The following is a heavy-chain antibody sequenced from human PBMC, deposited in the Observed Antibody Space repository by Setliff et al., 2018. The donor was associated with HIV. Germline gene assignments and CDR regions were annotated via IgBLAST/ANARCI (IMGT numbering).Heavy chain of an antibody. Sequence: SETLSLTCTVSGGSISSYYWSWIRQPPGKGLEWIGYIYYSGTTNYNASLKSRLTMSVDTSKKHFSLNLRSVTAADTAVYYCARGALSLTMTKLLSFFVFWGQGTLVTVSS. D-gene: IGHD3-22*01. V-gene: IGHV4-59*12. CDR2: IYYSGTT. CDR3: ARGALSLTMTKLLSFFVF. CDR1: GGSISSYY. J-gene: IGHJ4*02.